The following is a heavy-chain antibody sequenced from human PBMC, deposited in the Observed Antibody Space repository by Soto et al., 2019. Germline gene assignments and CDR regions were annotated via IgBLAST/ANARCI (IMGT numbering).Heavy chain of an antibody. CDR3: ARDLAGSSWYYFDY. J-gene: IGHJ4*02. V-gene: IGHV4-31*03. Sequence: PSETLSLTCTVSGGSISSGGYYWSWIRQHPGKGLEWIGYIYYSGSTYYNPSLKSRVTISVDTSKNQFSLKLSSVTAADTAVYYCARDLAGSSWYYFDYGGQGALVTVSS. CDR1: GGSISSGGYY. D-gene: IGHD6-13*01. CDR2: IYYSGST.